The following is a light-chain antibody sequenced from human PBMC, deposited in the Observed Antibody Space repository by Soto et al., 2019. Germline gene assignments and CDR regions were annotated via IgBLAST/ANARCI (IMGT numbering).Light chain of an antibody. CDR1: QSVSSGY. CDR2: GAS. J-gene: IGKJ1*01. Sequence: EIVFTQSPGTLSLSAGERATLSCRASQSVSSGYLAWYQQKPGQAPTVLIYGASSRAAGIPDRFSGSGSGTDFTLTIIRLEPEDFAVYYCQQYDTSPTFGQGTKVDIK. CDR3: QQYDTSPT. V-gene: IGKV3-20*01.